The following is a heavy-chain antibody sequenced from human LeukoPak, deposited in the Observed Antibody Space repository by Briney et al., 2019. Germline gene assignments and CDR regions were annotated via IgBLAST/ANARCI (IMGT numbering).Heavy chain of an antibody. CDR3: ARSGSGWYYFDY. CDR2: INPSGGST. CDR1: GYTFTGYC. D-gene: IGHD6-19*01. Sequence: ASVKVSCKPSGYTFTGYCLNWVRQAPGQGLEWMGWINPSGGSTSYAQKFQGRVTMTRDTSTSTVYMELSSLRSEDTAVYYCARSGSGWYYFDYWGQGTLVTVSS. V-gene: IGHV1-46*01. J-gene: IGHJ4*02.